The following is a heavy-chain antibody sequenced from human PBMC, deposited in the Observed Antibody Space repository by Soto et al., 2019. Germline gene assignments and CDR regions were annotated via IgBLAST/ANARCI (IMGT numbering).Heavy chain of an antibody. Sequence: QVQLQESGPGLVKPSGTLSLTCAVSGGSISSSNWWSWVRQPPGKGLEWIGEIYHSGSTNSNPSLKRRVTIAVDKSKNQCSLNLSSVTAADTAVYYCATRLNYDILTGRGWFDPWGQGTLVTVSS. CDR2: IYHSGST. V-gene: IGHV4-4*02. D-gene: IGHD3-9*01. J-gene: IGHJ5*02. CDR3: ATRLNYDILTGRGWFDP. CDR1: GGSISSSNW.